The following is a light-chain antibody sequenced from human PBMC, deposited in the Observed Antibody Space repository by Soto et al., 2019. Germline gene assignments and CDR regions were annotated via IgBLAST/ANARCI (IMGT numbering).Light chain of an antibody. J-gene: IGKJ3*01. V-gene: IGKV1-9*01. Sequence: IQLTQSPCSLSASVGDSVTVTGRATQGIGTYLVWYQQKSGKAPTVLIYASSTLQTGVPSRFSGSGSGTDFSLTISSLHTEDVATYDCQQVDSYPRTLGHGTKGDIK. CDR3: QQVDSYPRT. CDR1: QGIGTY. CDR2: ASS.